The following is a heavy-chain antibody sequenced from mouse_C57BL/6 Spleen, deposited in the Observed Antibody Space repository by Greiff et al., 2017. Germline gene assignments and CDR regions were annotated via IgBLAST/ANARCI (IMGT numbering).Heavy chain of an antibody. J-gene: IGHJ1*03. CDR1: GYAFSSYW. Sequence: VQRVESGAELVKPGASVKISCKASGYAFSSYWMNWVKQRPGKGLEWIGQIYPGDGDTNYNGKFKGKATLTADKSSSTAYMQLSSLTSEDSAVYFCARRGSSWDWYFDVWGTGTTVTVSS. V-gene: IGHV1-80*01. CDR2: IYPGDGDT. CDR3: ARRGSSWDWYFDV. D-gene: IGHD1-1*01.